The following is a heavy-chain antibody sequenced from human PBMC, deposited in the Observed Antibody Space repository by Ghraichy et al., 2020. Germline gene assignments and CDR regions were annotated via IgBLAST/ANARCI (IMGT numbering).Heavy chain of an antibody. CDR1: GGSISSSSYY. CDR3: ARQGYYYGSGYGASVYYFDY. CDR2: IYYSGST. D-gene: IGHD3-10*01. Sequence: SETLSLTCTVSGGSISSSSYYWGWIRQPPGKGLEWIGSIYYSGSTYYNPSLKSRVTISVDTSKNQFSLKLSSVTAADTAVYYCARQGYYYGSGYGASVYYFDYWGQGTLVTVSS. J-gene: IGHJ4*02. V-gene: IGHV4-39*01.